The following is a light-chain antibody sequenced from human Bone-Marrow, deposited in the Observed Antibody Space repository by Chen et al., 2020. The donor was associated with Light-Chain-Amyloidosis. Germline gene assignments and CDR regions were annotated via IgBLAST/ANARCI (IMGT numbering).Light chain of an antibody. CDR2: DAF. CDR3: QQYHSRPLT. V-gene: IGKV1-33*01. Sequence: DTQMTQSPSSLSASVGDRVTITCQASQDISTYLNWYQQKPGKAPNLLISDAFNLETGVPSRFSGSGFGTDFSLSITSLQPEDIATYYCQQYHSRPLTVGGGTKVEI. J-gene: IGKJ4*01. CDR1: QDISTY.